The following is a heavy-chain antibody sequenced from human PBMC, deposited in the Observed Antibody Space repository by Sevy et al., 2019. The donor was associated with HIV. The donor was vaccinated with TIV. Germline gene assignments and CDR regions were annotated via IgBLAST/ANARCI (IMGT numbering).Heavy chain of an antibody. Sequence: SETRSLTCTVSGGSISSSSYYWGWIRQPPGKGLEWIGSIYYSGSTYYNPSLTSRVTISVDTSKNQFSLKLSSVTAADTAVYYCARHRAAAWGANWFDPWGQGTLVTVSS. CDR3: ARHRAAAWGANWFDP. V-gene: IGHV4-39*01. J-gene: IGHJ5*02. D-gene: IGHD6-13*01. CDR1: GGSISSSSYY. CDR2: IYYSGST.